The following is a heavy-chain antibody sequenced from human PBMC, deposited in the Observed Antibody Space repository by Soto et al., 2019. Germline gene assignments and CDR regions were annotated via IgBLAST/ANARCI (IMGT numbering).Heavy chain of an antibody. J-gene: IGHJ4*03. D-gene: IGHD4-17*01. CDR3: VASDYGDYPRS. Sequence: ASETLSLTCAVYSGSFSGYYWSWIRQPQGNGLEWSGEINHSGSTNYNPSLKSRLTISVDTSKNQLQLKLRSVTAADTALYYCVASDYGDYPRSWGQGTLVTVSS. V-gene: IGHV4-34*01. CDR1: SGSFSGYY. CDR2: INHSGST.